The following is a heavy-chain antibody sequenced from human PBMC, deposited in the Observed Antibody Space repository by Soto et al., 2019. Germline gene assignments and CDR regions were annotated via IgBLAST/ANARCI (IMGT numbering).Heavy chain of an antibody. CDR2: ITPFSGDV. J-gene: IGHJ4*02. CDR1: GNTFSYRY. Sequence: QMQLVQSGAEVKKTGSSVTVSCKALGNTFSYRYLHWVRQAPGQALEWMGWITPFSGDVHYAQKFQERVTLTRDRSINTAYMRMSSLRSEDTAIYFCASGGAGSGPFTWELPDHWGQETLVTVSS. V-gene: IGHV1-45*02. D-gene: IGHD1-26*01. CDR3: ASGGAGSGPFTWELPDH.